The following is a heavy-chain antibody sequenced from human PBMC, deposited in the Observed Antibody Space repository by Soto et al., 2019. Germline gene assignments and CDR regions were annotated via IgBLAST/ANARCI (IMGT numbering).Heavy chain of an antibody. CDR2: ISYDGSYR. D-gene: IGHD1-26*01. CDR3: AGDLDRGGGSYHWTFDV. V-gene: IGHV3-30-3*01. J-gene: IGHJ2*01. Sequence: QEQLVESGGGVVQPGRSLRLSCAASGFALTPYAIHWVRQAPGKGLEWVAIISYDGSYRSYGDSVKGRFTIFRDNSENSLYLQMDTLRSEDTAVYYGAGDLDRGGGSYHWTFDVWGRGTLVTVYS. CDR1: GFALTPYA.